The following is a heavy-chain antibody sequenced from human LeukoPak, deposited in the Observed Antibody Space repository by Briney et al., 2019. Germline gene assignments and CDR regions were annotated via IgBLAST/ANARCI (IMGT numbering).Heavy chain of an antibody. CDR2: IYYSGST. CDR1: GASLSSYY. J-gene: IGHJ4*02. V-gene: IGHV4-59*12. CDR3: ARDYVGMSTIRDFGC. Sequence: SETLSLTCTVSGASLSSYYWSWIRQPPGKGLEWIGYIYYSGSTNYNPSLKSRVSMSVDTSKNQFSLKLSSVTAADTAVYYCARDYVGMSTIRDFGCWGQGTLVTVSS. D-gene: IGHD5-24*01.